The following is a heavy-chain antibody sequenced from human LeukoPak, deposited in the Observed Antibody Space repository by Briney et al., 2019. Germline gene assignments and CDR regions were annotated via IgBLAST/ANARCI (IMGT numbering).Heavy chain of an antibody. D-gene: IGHD4-17*01. J-gene: IGHJ5*02. V-gene: IGHV1-69*13. Sequence: SVKVSCKASGGTFSSYAISWVRQAPGQGLEWMGGIIPIFGTANYAQKFQGRVTITADGSTSTAYMELSSLRSEDTAVYYCARVPFYGQLLDNWFDPWGQGTLVTVSS. CDR1: GGTFSSYA. CDR3: ARVPFYGQLLDNWFDP. CDR2: IIPIFGTA.